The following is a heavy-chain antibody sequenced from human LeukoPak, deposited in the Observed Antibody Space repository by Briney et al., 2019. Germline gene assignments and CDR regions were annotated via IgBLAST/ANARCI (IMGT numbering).Heavy chain of an antibody. V-gene: IGHV3-66*01. D-gene: IGHD6-19*01. CDR3: ARDGYSSGWYDAFDI. CDR2: IYSGGST. Sequence: GGSLRLSCAASGFTVSSNYMSWVRQAPGRGLEWVSVIYSGGSTYYADSVKGRFTISRDNSKNTLYLQMNSLRAEDTAVYYCARDGYSSGWYDAFDIWGQGTMVTVSS. CDR1: GFTVSSNY. J-gene: IGHJ3*02.